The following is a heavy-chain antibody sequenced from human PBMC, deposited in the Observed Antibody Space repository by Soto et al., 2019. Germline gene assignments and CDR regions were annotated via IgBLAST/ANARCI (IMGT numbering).Heavy chain of an antibody. J-gene: IGHJ5*02. Sequence: SVKVSSKASGGTLSSYAISWVRQNTRQGLEWMGGIMPIFGTANYAQKFQGRVTITADESTSTAYMELSSLRSEDTAVYYCAWSGGSYYLESWCDPWGQGTLVTVSS. CDR3: AWSGGSYYLESWCDP. V-gene: IGHV1-69*13. CDR2: IMPIFGTA. CDR1: GGTLSSYA. D-gene: IGHD1-26*01.